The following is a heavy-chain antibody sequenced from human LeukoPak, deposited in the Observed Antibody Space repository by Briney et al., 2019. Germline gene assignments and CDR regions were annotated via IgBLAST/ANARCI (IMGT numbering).Heavy chain of an antibody. Sequence: GGSLRLSCAASGFTFSSYGMHWVRQAPGKGLEWVAVISYDGSNKYYADSVKGRFTISRDNSKNTLYLQMNSLRAEDTAVYYCAKELFKVDTSGYMDVWGKGTTVTVSS. CDR2: ISYDGSNK. D-gene: IGHD6-25*01. CDR1: GFTFSSYG. CDR3: AKELFKVDTSGYMDV. J-gene: IGHJ6*03. V-gene: IGHV3-30*18.